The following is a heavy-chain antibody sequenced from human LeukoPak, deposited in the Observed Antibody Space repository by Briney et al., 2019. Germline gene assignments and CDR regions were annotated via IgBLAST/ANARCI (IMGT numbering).Heavy chain of an antibody. Sequence: GGSLRLSCAASGFTFDDHAMHWVRQAPGKGLEWVSGISWNSGSIGYADSVKGRFTISRDNAKNSLYLQMNSLRAEDTALYYCAKDMGPYDSSGYYFDYWGQGTLVTVSS. V-gene: IGHV3-9*01. CDR1: GFTFDDHA. CDR2: ISWNSGSI. J-gene: IGHJ4*02. D-gene: IGHD3-22*01. CDR3: AKDMGPYDSSGYYFDY.